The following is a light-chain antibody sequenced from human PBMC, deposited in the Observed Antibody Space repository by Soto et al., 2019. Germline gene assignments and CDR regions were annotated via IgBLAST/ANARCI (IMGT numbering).Light chain of an antibody. CDR2: EAT. J-gene: IGLJ1*01. CDR3: SSYTNIKTRACV. Sequence: QSLVTQPASVSGSPGQSITTSCTGTSCDIGSYNRVSWYQQHPGKAPKLIIYEATDRPSGVSNRSSGSKSGNTASLTISGLQAEDEAEYYCSSYTNIKTRACVFGTGTKVTVL. V-gene: IGLV2-14*01. CDR1: SCDIGSYNR.